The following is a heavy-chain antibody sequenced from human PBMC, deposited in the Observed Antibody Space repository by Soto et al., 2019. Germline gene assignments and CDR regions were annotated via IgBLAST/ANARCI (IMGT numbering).Heavy chain of an antibody. J-gene: IGHJ4*02. Sequence: LRLSFAASGFTFSSYAMHWVRQAPGKGLEWVAVISYDGSNKYYADSVKGRFTISRDNSKNTLYLQMNSLRAEDTAVYYCARGGRRWLQFLVYYFDYWGQGTLVTVSS. CDR1: GFTFSSYA. V-gene: IGHV3-30-3*01. CDR3: ARGGRRWLQFLVYYFDY. D-gene: IGHD5-12*01. CDR2: ISYDGSNK.